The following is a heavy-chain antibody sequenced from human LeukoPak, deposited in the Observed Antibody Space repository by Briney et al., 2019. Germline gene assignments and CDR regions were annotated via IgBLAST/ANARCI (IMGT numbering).Heavy chain of an antibody. J-gene: IGHJ5*02. CDR2: ISYTGST. Sequence: SETLSLTCTVSGGSFRSGSYYWSWIRQPPGKGLEWIGYISYTGSTNYNPSLKSRVTISVDTSKNQFSLKLSSVTAADTAVYYCASLYCSRTSCYFLDPWGQGTLVTVSS. V-gene: IGHV4-61*01. CDR1: GGSFRSGSYY. CDR3: ASLYCSRTSCYFLDP. D-gene: IGHD2-2*01.